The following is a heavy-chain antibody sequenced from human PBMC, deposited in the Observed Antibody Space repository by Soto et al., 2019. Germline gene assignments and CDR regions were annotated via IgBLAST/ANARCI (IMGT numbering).Heavy chain of an antibody. CDR1: VGTFSSYA. D-gene: IGHD6-19*01. J-gene: IGHJ4*02. V-gene: IGHV1-69*12. CDR3: ARDGLEPGDY. Sequence: QVQLVQSGAEVKKPGSSVKVSCKASVGTFSSYAISWVRQAPGQGLEWMGGIIPIFGTANYAQKFQGRVTITADESTSTAYMELRSMRSADTAVYYCARDGLEPGDYWGQGTLVTVSS. CDR2: IIPIFGTA.